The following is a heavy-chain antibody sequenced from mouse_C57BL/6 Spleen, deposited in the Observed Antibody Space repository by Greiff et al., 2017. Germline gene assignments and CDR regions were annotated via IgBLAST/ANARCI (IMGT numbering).Heavy chain of an antibody. J-gene: IGHJ4*01. CDR2: IDPANGNT. V-gene: IGHV14-3*01. CDR1: GFNIKNTY. Sequence: VQLQQSVAELVRPGASVKLSCTASGFNIKNTYMHWVKQRPDQGLEWIGRIDPANGNTKYAPKFPGKAPITADTSSNTAYLQHSSLASEDTAIYYCASETYGWDPFYAMDYWGQGTSVTVSS. CDR3: ASETYGWDPFYAMDY. D-gene: IGHD1-1*01.